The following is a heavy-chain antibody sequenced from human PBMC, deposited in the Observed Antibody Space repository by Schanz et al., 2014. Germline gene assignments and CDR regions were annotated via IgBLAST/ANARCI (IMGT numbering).Heavy chain of an antibody. V-gene: IGHV3-21*01. CDR2: ISSGRTYI. CDR1: GFTFSSDS. CDR3: ARGGFGLDY. D-gene: IGHD3-3*01. Sequence: EVQLVESGGGLVKPGGSLRLSCAASGFTFSSDSMSWVRQAPGKGLEWVSSISSGRTYIYYADSVKGRFTISRDNAKNSLYLQMNSLRAEDTAVYYCARGGFGLDYWGQGTLVTVSS. J-gene: IGHJ4*02.